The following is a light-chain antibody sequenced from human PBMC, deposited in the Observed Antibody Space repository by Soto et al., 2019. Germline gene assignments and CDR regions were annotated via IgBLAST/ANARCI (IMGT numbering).Light chain of an antibody. Sequence: EIVMTQSPATLAVSPGGRATLSCRASQSVSSNLAWYQQKPGQAPRLLIYGASTRATGIPARFSGSGSGTEFTLTLSSLQSEDFAVYYCQQYNNWASITFGQGTRLEIK. CDR1: QSVSSN. CDR2: GAS. CDR3: QQYNNWASIT. J-gene: IGKJ5*01. V-gene: IGKV3-15*01.